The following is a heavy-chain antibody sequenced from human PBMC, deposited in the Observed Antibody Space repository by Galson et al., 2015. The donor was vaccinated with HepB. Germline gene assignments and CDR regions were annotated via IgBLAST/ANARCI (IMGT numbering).Heavy chain of an antibody. CDR1: GFTFSSYS. V-gene: IGHV3-21*01. Sequence: SLRLSCAASGFTFSSYSMNWVRQAPGKGLEWVSSISSSSSYIYYADSVKGRFTISRDNAKNSLYLQMNSLRAEDTAVYYCARSDYGGNYRAEYFQHWGQGTLVTVSS. CDR3: ARSDYGGNYRAEYFQH. J-gene: IGHJ1*01. CDR2: ISSSSSYI. D-gene: IGHD4-23*01.